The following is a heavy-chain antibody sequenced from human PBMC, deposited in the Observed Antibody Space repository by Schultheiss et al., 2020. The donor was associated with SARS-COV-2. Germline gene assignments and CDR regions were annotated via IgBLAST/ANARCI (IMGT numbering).Heavy chain of an antibody. Sequence: GESLKISCAASGFTFSSYGMHWVRQAPGKGLEWVSYISSSGSTIYYADSVKGRFTISRDNSKNTLYLQMNSLRAEDTAVYYCAKAKVVNDAFDIWGQGTMVTVSS. CDR3: AKAKVVNDAFDI. D-gene: IGHD2-15*01. CDR1: GFTFSSYG. V-gene: IGHV3-48*01. J-gene: IGHJ3*02. CDR2: ISSSGSTI.